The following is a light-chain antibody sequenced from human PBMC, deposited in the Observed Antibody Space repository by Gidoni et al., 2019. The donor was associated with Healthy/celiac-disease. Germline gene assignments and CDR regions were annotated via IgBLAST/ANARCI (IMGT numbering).Light chain of an antibody. CDR1: QSISSY. CDR3: QQSYSTPVT. J-gene: IGKJ1*01. CDR2: TAS. V-gene: IGKV1-39*01. Sequence: DIHMTQSPSSLSASVGDRVTITCRASQSISSYLNWYHQKPGKAPKLLIYTASSLQSGVPSRFSGSGSGTDFTLTISSLQPEDFATYYCQQSYSTPVTFGQGTKVEIK.